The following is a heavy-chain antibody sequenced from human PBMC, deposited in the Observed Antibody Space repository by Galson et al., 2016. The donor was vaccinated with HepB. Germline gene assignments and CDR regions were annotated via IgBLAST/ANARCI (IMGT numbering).Heavy chain of an antibody. CDR2: IFHSGNT. D-gene: IGHD1-26*01. Sequence: TLSLTCSVSGGSITSANYYWAWLRQQPGKGLAWIGYIFHSGNTYYSPSLQSRSTISLDTSKNQFFLNLNSMTAADTAVYYCARTYTLLLSGGMDVWGKGTTVTVSS. V-gene: IGHV4-30-2*05. CDR1: GGSITSANYY. CDR3: ARTYTLLLSGGMDV. J-gene: IGHJ6*04.